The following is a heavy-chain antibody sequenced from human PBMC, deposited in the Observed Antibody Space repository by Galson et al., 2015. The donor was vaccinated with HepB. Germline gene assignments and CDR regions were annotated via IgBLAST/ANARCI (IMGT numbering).Heavy chain of an antibody. D-gene: IGHD1-14*01. J-gene: IGHJ6*04. V-gene: IGHV3-48*01. Sequence: SLRLSCAASGFTFSSYSMNRVRQAPGKGLEWVSYITSSSSTIYYADSVKGRFTISRDNAKNSLYLQMNSLRVEDTAVHYCARLPRSKPGGVWGKGTTVTVSS. CDR3: ARLPRSKPGGV. CDR2: ITSSSSTI. CDR1: GFTFSSYS.